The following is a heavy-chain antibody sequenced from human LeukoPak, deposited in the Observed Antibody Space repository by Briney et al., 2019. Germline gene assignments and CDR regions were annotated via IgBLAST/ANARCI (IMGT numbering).Heavy chain of an antibody. CDR2: IYYSGST. CDR3: ARDFGVVTIGAFDI. J-gene: IGHJ3*02. D-gene: IGHD3-3*01. V-gene: IGHV4-59*01. Sequence: SETLSLTCTVSGGSISSYYWSWIRQPPGKGLEWIGYIYYSGSTNYNPSLKGRVTISVDTSKNQFSLKLSSVTAADTAVYYCARDFGVVTIGAFDIWGQGTMVTVSS. CDR1: GGSISSYY.